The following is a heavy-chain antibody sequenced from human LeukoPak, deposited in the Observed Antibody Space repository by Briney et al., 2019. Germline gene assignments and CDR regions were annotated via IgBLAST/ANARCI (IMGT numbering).Heavy chain of an antibody. CDR2: ISYDGSNK. CDR3: AKEEEVTAIAY. V-gene: IGHV3-30*18. Sequence: GGSLRLSCAASGFTFSSYGMHWVRQAPGKGLEWVAVISYDGSNKYYADSVKGRLTISRDNSKNTLYLQMNSLRAEDTAVYYCAKEEEVTAIAYWGQGTLVTVSS. CDR1: GFTFSSYG. D-gene: IGHD2-21*02. J-gene: IGHJ4*02.